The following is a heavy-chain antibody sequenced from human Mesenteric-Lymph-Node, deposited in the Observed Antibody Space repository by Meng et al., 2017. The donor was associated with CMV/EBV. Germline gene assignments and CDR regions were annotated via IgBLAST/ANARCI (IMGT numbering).Heavy chain of an antibody. D-gene: IGHD2-2*01. CDR1: GNTFTGYY. Sequence: ASVKVSCKASGNTFTGYYIHWVRQAPGQGLEWMGWINTDSGGTNYAQNFQGRVTMTRDTSISTAYMELRRLRSDDTVVYYCAVVPAAMRGYYYAMDAWGQGTTVTVSS. J-gene: IGHJ6*02. CDR3: AVVPAAMRGYYYAMDA. CDR2: INTDSGGT. V-gene: IGHV1-2*02.